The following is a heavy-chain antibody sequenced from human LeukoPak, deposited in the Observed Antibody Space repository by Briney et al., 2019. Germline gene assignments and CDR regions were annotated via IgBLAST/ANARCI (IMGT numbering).Heavy chain of an antibody. CDR3: ARDLVDGVGAPGAY. Sequence: GASVKVSCKASGYTFTNYGITWIRQAPGQGLEWMGWINTYNGNTNYAQKLQGRVTINTDTSTSTAYMELRSLRSDDTAVFYCARDLVDGVGAPGAYWGQGALVTVSS. CDR2: INTYNGNT. D-gene: IGHD1-26*01. V-gene: IGHV1-18*01. J-gene: IGHJ4*02. CDR1: GYTFTNYG.